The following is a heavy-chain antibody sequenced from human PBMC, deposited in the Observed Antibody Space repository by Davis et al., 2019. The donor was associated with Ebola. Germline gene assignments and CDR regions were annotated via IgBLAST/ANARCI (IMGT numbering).Heavy chain of an antibody. J-gene: IGHJ3*02. CDR2: IIPIFGTT. Sequence: ASVKVSCKASGYTFTNYYMHWVRQAPGQGLEWMGGIIPIFGTTEYAQKFQGRVTVTRDTSTTTVYMDLSSLRSEDTALYYCTTPGGQDSGYDVFDIWGQGTMVTVSS. D-gene: IGHD5-12*01. CDR3: TTPGGQDSGYDVFDI. CDR1: GYTFTNYY. V-gene: IGHV1-46*03.